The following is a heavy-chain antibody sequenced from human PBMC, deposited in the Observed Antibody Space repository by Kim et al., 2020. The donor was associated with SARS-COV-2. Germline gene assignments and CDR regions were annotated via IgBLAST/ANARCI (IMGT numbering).Heavy chain of an antibody. V-gene: IGHV1-3*03. CDR2: INVGSDNT. CDR3: ARSEVESFWSSPHFDF. CDR1: GYTFTNYA. J-gene: IGHJ4*02. Sequence: ASVKVSCKASGYTFTNYAIHWVRQAPGQRLEWVGWINVGSDNTKYSRVFRGRVTITRDTSASTAYMELDSLRSEDTAVYYCARSEVESFWSSPHFDFWGQ. D-gene: IGHD3-3*01.